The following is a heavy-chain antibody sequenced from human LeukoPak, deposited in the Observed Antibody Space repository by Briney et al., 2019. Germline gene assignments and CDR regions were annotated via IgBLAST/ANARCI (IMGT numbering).Heavy chain of an antibody. D-gene: IGHD5-24*01. CDR2: IIPIFGTA. J-gene: IGHJ6*03. V-gene: IGHV1-69*05. CDR1: GGTFISYA. CDR3: ARGVPIRDYYYYYMDV. Sequence: GASVKVSCKASGGTFISYAISWVRQAPGQGREWMGRIIPIFGTANYAQKFQGRVTITTDESTSTAYMELSSLRSEDTAVYYCARGVPIRDYYYYYMDVWGKGTTVTVSS.